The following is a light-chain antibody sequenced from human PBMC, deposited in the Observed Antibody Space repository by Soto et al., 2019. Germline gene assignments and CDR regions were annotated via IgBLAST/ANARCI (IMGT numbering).Light chain of an antibody. Sequence: QSALTQPPSASGSPGQSVTISCTGTSSDVGGYNYVSWYQQHPGKAPKLVIYEVTKRPSGVPDRFSGSKSGNTASLTVSGLQAADEADYYCSSFTGASTIFGTGTKVTVL. V-gene: IGLV2-8*01. CDR1: SSDVGGYNY. J-gene: IGLJ1*01. CDR2: EVT. CDR3: SSFTGASTI.